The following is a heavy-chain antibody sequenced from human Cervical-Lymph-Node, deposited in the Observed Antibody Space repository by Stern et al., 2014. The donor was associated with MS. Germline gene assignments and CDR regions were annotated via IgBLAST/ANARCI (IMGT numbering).Heavy chain of an antibody. CDR3: AKNVAGSAMDA. CDR2: ISGSGGST. D-gene: IGHD2-21*01. Sequence: EVQLEESGVNVIQPGGSLRLSCATSGFTFRTYAMNWVRQAPGKGLEWVSGISGSGGSTYYADSVKGRFTISRDNSKNTLYLQMNSLRAEDTAVYYCAKNVAGSAMDAWGQGTRVTVSS. V-gene: IGHV3-23*04. CDR1: GFTFRTYA. J-gene: IGHJ6*02.